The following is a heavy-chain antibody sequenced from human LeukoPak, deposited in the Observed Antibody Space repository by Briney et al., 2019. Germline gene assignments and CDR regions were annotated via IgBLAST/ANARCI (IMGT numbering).Heavy chain of an antibody. V-gene: IGHV3-53*01. CDR2: IHSGGGT. Sequence: PGGSLRLSCAASEFIFMNNFVSWVRQAPGKGLEWVSTIHSGGGTYYADSVKGRFTISRDNFRNTLYLQMYSLRPEDTAVYYCATNSRESRGKYYFDNWGQGTLVIVSS. J-gene: IGHJ4*02. CDR3: ATNSRESRGKYYFDN. CDR1: EFIFMNNF.